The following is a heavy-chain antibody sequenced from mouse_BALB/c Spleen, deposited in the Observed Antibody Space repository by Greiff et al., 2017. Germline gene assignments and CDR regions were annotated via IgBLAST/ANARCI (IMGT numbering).Heavy chain of an antibody. Sequence: EVQVVESGAELVKPGASVTLSCTASGFNIKDTYMHWVKQRPEQGLEWIGRIDPANGNTKYDPKFQGKATITADTSSNTAYLQLSSLTSEDTAVYYCARRGDGHYYAMDYWGQGTSVTVSS. CDR1: GFNIKDTY. V-gene: IGHV14-3*02. D-gene: IGHD2-3*01. CDR2: IDPANGNT. CDR3: ARRGDGHYYAMDY. J-gene: IGHJ4*01.